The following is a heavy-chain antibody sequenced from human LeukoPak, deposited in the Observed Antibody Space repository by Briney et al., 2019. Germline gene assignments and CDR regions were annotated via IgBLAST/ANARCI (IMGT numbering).Heavy chain of an antibody. CDR2: ISGSSSTI. J-gene: IGHJ3*02. Sequence: GGSLRLSCTASGFTLSTYNMNWVRQAPGKGLEWVSYISGSSSTIYCADSVKGRFTISRDNSKNTLYLQMNSLRAEDTAIYYCAKDRDVVNAFDIWGQGTMVTVSS. D-gene: IGHD5-24*01. CDR1: GFTLSTYN. CDR3: AKDRDVVNAFDI. V-gene: IGHV3-48*01.